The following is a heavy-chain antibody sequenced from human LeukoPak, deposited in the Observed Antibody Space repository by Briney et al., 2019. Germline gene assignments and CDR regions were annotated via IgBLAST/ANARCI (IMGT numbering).Heavy chain of an antibody. CDR1: GGTFSSYA. CDR3: ARGVVVPAAMVGAGLFDY. V-gene: IGHV1-69*01. Sequence: ASVKVSCKASGGTFSSYAISRVRQAPGQGLEWMGGIIPIFGTANYAQKFQGRVTITADESTSTAYMELSSLRSEDTAVYYCARGVVVPAAMVGAGLFDYWGQGTLVTVSS. CDR2: IIPIFGTA. D-gene: IGHD2-2*01. J-gene: IGHJ4*02.